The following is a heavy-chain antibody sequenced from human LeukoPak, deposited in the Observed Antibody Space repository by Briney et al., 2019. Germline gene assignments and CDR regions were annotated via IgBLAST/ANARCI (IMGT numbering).Heavy chain of an antibody. CDR1: GYTFTCYY. V-gene: IGHV1-2*02. CDR2: INPNSGGS. CDR3: ARTFGVALGWCDL. Sequence: GASVKVSCKASGYTFTCYYMHWVRQAPGQGLEWMGWINPNSGGSNYAQKFQGRVTMTKDTSISTADMELSRLRSDDTPVDYCARTFGVALGWCDLWRQGTLVTVFS. D-gene: IGHD3-3*01. J-gene: IGHJ5*02.